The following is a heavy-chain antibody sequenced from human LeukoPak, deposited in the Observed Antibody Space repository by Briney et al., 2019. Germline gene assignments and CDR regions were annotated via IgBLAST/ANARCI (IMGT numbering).Heavy chain of an antibody. Sequence: GGSLRLSCSASGFTFSNCAMTWARQAPGKGLEWVSSISNSGATTYYADSVKGRFTVSRDNSKNTLYLQMISLRVDDTAVYYCAKDPLGATTPPFDPWGQGTLVIVSS. J-gene: IGHJ5*02. CDR3: AKDPLGATTPPFDP. CDR1: GFTFSNCA. CDR2: ISNSGATT. D-gene: IGHD1-26*01. V-gene: IGHV3-23*01.